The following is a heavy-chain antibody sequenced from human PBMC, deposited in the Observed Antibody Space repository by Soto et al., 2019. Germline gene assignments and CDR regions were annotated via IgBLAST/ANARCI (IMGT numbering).Heavy chain of an antibody. CDR2: INPNSGGT. CDR1: GYTFTGYY. J-gene: IGHJ4*02. CDR3: VRDGGMATVPTLDFDY. V-gene: IGHV1-2*04. Sequence: QVQLVQSGAEVKKPGASVKVSCKASGYTFTGYYIHWVRQAPGQGLEWMGWINPNSGGTNYAQKFQGWVTMTRDTSISTAYMELSRLRSDDTDVYYCVRDGGMATVPTLDFDYWGQGTLVTVSS. D-gene: IGHD4-4*01.